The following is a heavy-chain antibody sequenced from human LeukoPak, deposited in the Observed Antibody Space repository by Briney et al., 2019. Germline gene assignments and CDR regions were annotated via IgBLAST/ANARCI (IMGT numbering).Heavy chain of an antibody. V-gene: IGHV1-8*01. D-gene: IGHD6-19*01. J-gene: IGHJ5*02. CDR1: GYTFTSYD. CDR3: ARERWRQWLVRYNWFDP. CDR2: VNPNSGNT. Sequence: ASVKVSCKASGYTFTSYDINWVRQATGQGLEWMGWVNPNSGNTGYAQKSQGRVTMTRNTSISTAYMELSSLRSEDTAVYYCARERWRQWLVRYNWFDPWGQGTLVTVSS.